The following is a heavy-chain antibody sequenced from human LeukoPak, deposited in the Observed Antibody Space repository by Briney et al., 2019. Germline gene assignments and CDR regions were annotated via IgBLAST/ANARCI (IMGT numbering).Heavy chain of an antibody. CDR1: GGSISSSSYY. J-gene: IGHJ4*02. Sequence: PSETLSLTCTVSGGSISSSSYYWGWIRQPPGKGLEWIGSIYYSGSTYYNPSLKSRVTISVDTSKNQFSLKLSSVTAADTAVYYCARQFGEFPPELDYWGQGTLVTVSS. CDR3: ARQFGEFPPELDY. D-gene: IGHD3-10*01. V-gene: IGHV4-39*01. CDR2: IYYSGST.